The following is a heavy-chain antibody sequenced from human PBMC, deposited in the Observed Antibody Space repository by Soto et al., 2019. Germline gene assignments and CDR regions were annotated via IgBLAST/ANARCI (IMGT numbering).Heavy chain of an antibody. CDR2: IYPGDSDT. V-gene: IGHV5-51*01. CDR1: GYSFTSYW. J-gene: IGHJ4*02. Sequence: GESLKISCKGSGYSFTSYWIGWVRQMPGKGLEWMGIIYPGDSDTRYSPSFQGQVTISADKSISTAYLQWSSLEASDTAMYYCARPTYCSSTHCSPFDYWGQGTLVTVSS. CDR3: ARPTYCSSTHCSPFDY. D-gene: IGHD2-2*01.